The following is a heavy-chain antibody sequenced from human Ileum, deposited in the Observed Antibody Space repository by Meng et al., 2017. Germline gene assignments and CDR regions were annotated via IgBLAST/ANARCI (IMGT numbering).Heavy chain of an antibody. J-gene: IGHJ4*02. Sequence: QVQLQQWGAGLLKPSETLSLSCAVYGGSFSGYYWSWIRQPPGKGLEWIGEINHSGSTNYNPSLKSRVTISVDTSKNQFSLKLSSVTAADTAVYYCARTSGWFYYWGQRTLVTVSS. CDR2: INHSGST. D-gene: IGHD6-19*01. CDR3: ARTSGWFYY. V-gene: IGHV4-34*01. CDR1: GGSFSGYY.